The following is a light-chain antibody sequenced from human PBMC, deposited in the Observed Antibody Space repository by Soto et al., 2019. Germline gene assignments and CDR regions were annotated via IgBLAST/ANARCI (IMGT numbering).Light chain of an antibody. V-gene: IGLV1-40*01. CDR3: QSYDSSLSGYV. CDR1: SSNIGAGYQ. Sequence: QSVLTQPPSVSGAPGQRVTISCTGRSSNIGAGYQVHWYQQLPGTAPKLLIYGNDNRPSGVPDRFSGSKSGTSASLAITGLQAEDEADYYCQSYDSSLSGYVFGTGTKVTVL. J-gene: IGLJ1*01. CDR2: GND.